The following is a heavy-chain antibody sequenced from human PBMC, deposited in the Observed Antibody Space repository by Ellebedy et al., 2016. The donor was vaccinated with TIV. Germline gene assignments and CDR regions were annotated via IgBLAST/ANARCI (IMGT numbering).Heavy chain of an antibody. Sequence: SETLSLXXAVYGGSFSGYYWSWIRQPPGKGLEWIGEINHSGSTNYNPSLKSRVTISVDTSKNQFSLKLSSVTAADTAVYYCARGVTGAVTTLWGQGTLVTVSS. CDR2: INHSGST. CDR3: ARGVTGAVTTL. J-gene: IGHJ4*02. CDR1: GGSFSGYY. D-gene: IGHD4-17*01. V-gene: IGHV4-34*01.